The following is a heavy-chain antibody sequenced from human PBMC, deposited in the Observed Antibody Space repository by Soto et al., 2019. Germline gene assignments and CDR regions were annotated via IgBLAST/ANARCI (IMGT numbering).Heavy chain of an antibody. CDR3: ARHGYGDYYFDY. V-gene: IGHV4-59*08. Sequence: SETLSLTCTVSGGSISSYYWSWIRQPPGKGLEWIGYIYYSGSTNYNPSLKSRVTISVATSKTQFSLKLSSVTAADTAVYYCARHGYGDYYFDYWGQGTLVTVSS. D-gene: IGHD4-17*01. J-gene: IGHJ4*02. CDR2: IYYSGST. CDR1: GGSISSYY.